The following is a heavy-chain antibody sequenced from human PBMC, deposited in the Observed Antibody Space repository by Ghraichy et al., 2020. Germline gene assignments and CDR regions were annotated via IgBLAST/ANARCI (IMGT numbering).Heavy chain of an antibody. V-gene: IGHV3-30-3*01. D-gene: IGHD3-16*02. CDR1: GFTFSSYA. J-gene: IGHJ4*02. CDR2: ISYDGSNK. CDR3: ASLRLGELSLYRPFDY. Sequence: GGSLRLSCAASGFTFSSYAMHWVRQAPVKGLEWVAVISYDGSNKYYADSVKGRFTISRDNSKNTLYLQMNSLRAEDTAVYYCASLRLGELSLYRPFDYWGQGTLVTVSS.